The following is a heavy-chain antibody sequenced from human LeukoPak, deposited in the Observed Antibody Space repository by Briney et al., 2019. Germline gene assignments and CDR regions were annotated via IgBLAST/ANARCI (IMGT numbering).Heavy chain of an antibody. J-gene: IGHJ4*02. CDR2: IWSDGSIK. CDR3: TRSSAHTNSWSSSYFDY. V-gene: IGHV3-33*01. D-gene: IGHD6-13*01. Sequence: GRSLRLSCAASGFTFSNYGMHWVRQAPGKGLEWFTVIWSDGSIKYYADSVKGRFTISRDNSKNTLYLQMNSLRAEDTAVYYCTRSSAHTNSWSSSYFDYWGQGTLVTVSS. CDR1: GFTFSNYG.